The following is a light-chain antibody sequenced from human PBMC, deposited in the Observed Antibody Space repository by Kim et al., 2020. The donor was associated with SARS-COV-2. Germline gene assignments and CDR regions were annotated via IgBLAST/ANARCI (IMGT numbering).Light chain of an antibody. Sequence: LSPGERAGRSCSASQSVNSYLAWYQLRPCQAPRILIFDASNRVTGIPARFSGSGSGTDFTLTISSLGPEDFAVYYCQQRSNWPPTFGQGTKVDIK. CDR2: DAS. V-gene: IGKV3-11*01. CDR1: QSVNSY. CDR3: QQRSNWPPT. J-gene: IGKJ1*01.